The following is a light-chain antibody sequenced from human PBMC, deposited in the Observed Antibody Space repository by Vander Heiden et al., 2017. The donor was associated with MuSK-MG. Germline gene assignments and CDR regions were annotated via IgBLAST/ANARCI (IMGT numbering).Light chain of an antibody. CDR1: QNVDIW. CDR2: RAS. V-gene: IGKV1-5*03. CDR3: QHYNSYPWT. J-gene: IGKJ1*01. Sequence: QLTQSPSTLSASIGDNVTISCRPSQNVDIWLAWHQHKPGKAPKALVYRASTSETWVPARFSGSGSGTDFTLTISNLQPEDVGTYYCQHYNSYPWTFGPGTKV.